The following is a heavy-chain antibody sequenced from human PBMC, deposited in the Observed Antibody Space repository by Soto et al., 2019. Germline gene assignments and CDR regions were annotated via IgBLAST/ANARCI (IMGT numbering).Heavy chain of an antibody. J-gene: IGHJ3*02. CDR1: GFTFSSYS. V-gene: IGHV3-48*02. CDR3: ARDFMNSYGYEPGIVATISHAFDI. CDR2: ISSSSSTI. Sequence: EVQLVESGGGLVQPGGSLRLSCAASGFTFSSYSMNWVRQAPGKGLEWVSYISSSSSTIYYADSVKGRFTISRDNAKNSLYLQMNSLRDEDTAVYYCARDFMNSYGYEPGIVATISHAFDIWGQGTMVTVSS. D-gene: IGHD5-12*01.